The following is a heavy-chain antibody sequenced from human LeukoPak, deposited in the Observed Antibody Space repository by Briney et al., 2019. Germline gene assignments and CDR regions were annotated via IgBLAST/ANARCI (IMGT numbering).Heavy chain of an antibody. CDR1: GGSISSYY. CDR3: ASLGYSIKPYYMDV. V-gene: IGHV4-59*01. D-gene: IGHD6-13*01. J-gene: IGHJ6*03. CDR2: IYYSGST. Sequence: SETLSLTCTVSGGSISSYYWSWIRQPPGKGLEWIGYIYYSGSTNYNPSPKSRVTISVDTSKNQFSLKLSSVTAADTAVYYCASLGYSIKPYYMDVWGKGTTVTVSS.